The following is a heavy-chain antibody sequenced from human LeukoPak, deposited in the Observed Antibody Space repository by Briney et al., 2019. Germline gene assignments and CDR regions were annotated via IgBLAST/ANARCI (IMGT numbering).Heavy chain of an antibody. J-gene: IGHJ6*02. CDR1: GFTFADYG. CDR2: VNWNGGST. Sequence: GRSLRLSCPASGFTFADYGMSWVRQAPGKGLECHSGVNWNGGSTGYGDSVKGRFTISRDNAKKFLYLQMNTLRAEDTALYYCARESCSSNSCGMDVWGQGTTVTVSS. CDR3: ARESCSSNSCGMDV. V-gene: IGHV3-20*04. D-gene: IGHD2-2*01.